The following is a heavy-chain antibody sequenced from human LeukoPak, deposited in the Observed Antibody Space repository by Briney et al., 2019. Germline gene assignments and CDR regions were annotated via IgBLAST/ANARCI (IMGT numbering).Heavy chain of an antibody. CDR1: GFTVSSNY. J-gene: IGHJ3*02. CDR3: VRVSEGAFDI. CDR2: IYSGGST. V-gene: IGHV3-53*01. D-gene: IGHD6-19*01. Sequence: GGSLRLSCAASGFTVSSNYMSWVRQAPGKGLEWVSVIYSGGSTYYADSVKGRFTISRDNSKNTLYLQMNSLRAEDTAVYYCVRVSEGAFDIWGQETMVTVSS.